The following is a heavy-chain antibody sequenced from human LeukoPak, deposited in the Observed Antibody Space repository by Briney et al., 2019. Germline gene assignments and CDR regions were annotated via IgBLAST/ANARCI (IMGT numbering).Heavy chain of an antibody. CDR3: ARAWVGYYYYYGMDV. J-gene: IGHJ6*02. V-gene: IGHV1-2*02. Sequence: GASVKVSCKASGYTFTGYYMHWVRQAPGQGLEWMGWINPNSGGTNYAQKFQGRVTMTRDTSISTAYMALSRLRSDDTAVYYCARAWVGYYYYYGMDVWGQGTTVTVSS. D-gene: IGHD3-10*01. CDR1: GYTFTGYY. CDR2: INPNSGGT.